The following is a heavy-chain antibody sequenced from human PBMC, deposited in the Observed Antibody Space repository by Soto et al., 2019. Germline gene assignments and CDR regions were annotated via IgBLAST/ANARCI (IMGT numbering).Heavy chain of an antibody. CDR3: VKPGNSGIYFIPFEC. D-gene: IGHD1-26*01. CDR2: SSYDGSIK. Sequence: QVQLVESGGGVVQPGRSLRLSCAASGFNFSDSAMHWVRQAPGKGLEWVAISSYDGSIKYYVDSVKGRFTVSRDTSKDTLFLPMRCLRAEDRAVYYCVKPGNSGIYFIPFECWGQGTLVTVSS. V-gene: IGHV3-30*18. J-gene: IGHJ4*02. CDR1: GFNFSDSA.